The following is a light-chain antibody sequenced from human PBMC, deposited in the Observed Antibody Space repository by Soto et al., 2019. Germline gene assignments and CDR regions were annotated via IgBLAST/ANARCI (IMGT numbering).Light chain of an antibody. Sequence: DIQMTQSPSSLSASVGDRVTISCRASQSISGNLNWYQQKPGKVPKLLIYAASSLQSGVPSKFSGSGSGTDFTLTISSLQPEDFATYYCQQSYRSPPTFGQGTK. J-gene: IGKJ1*01. CDR2: AAS. CDR1: QSISGN. V-gene: IGKV1-39*01. CDR3: QQSYRSPPT.